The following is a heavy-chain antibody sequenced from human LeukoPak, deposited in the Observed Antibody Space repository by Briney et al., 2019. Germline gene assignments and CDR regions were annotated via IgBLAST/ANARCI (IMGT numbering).Heavy chain of an antibody. D-gene: IGHD4-23*01. Sequence: GGSLRLSCTASGFTFSTYSMNWVRQAPGKGLEWVSSITSRSDYVYYAASVKGRFTISRDNAKKSLYLQVNSLRAEDTAVYYCASFATSVLINDYWGQGTLVTVSS. J-gene: IGHJ4*02. V-gene: IGHV3-21*01. CDR2: ITSRSDYV. CDR1: GFTFSTYS. CDR3: ASFATSVLINDY.